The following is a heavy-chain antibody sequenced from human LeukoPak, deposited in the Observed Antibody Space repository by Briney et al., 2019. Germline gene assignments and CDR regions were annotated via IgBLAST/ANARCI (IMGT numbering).Heavy chain of an antibody. D-gene: IGHD3-22*01. J-gene: IGHJ4*02. CDR1: GFTFSSYA. Sequence: GGSLRLSCAASGFTFSSYAMSWVRQAPGKGLEWVSAISGSGGSTYYADSVKGRFTISRDNSKNTLYLQMNSLRAEDTAVYYCAKAYYYDSSGYYLAGYRGQGTLVTVSS. CDR2: ISGSGGST. V-gene: IGHV3-23*01. CDR3: AKAYYYDSSGYYLAGY.